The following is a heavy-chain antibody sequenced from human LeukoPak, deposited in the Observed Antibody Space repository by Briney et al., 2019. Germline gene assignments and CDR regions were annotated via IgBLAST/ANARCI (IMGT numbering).Heavy chain of an antibody. CDR3: AILYYYDSSGYYYPSG. J-gene: IGHJ4*02. D-gene: IGHD3-22*01. CDR2: INPNSGGT. V-gene: IGHV1-2*02. Sequence: ASVKVSCKASGYTFTDYYMHWVRQAPGQGLEWMGWINPNSGGTNYAQKFQGRVTMTRDTSISTAYMELSRLRSDDTAVYYCAILYYYDSSGYYYPSGWGQGTLVTVSS. CDR1: GYTFTDYY.